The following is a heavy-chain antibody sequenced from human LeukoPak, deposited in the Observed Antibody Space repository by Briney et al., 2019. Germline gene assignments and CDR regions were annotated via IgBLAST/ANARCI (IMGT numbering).Heavy chain of an antibody. CDR3: ARMYLQSTVDYGDYPPFAY. D-gene: IGHD4-17*01. CDR1: GGSIRCSYYY. CDR2: IYYSGST. V-gene: IGHV4-61*05. Sequence: SETLSLTCTVSGGSIRCSYYYWGWIRQPPGKGLEWIGYIYYSGSTNYNPSLKSRVTISVDTSKNQFSLKLSSVTAADTAVYYCARMYLQSTVDYGDYPPFAYWGQGTLVTVSS. J-gene: IGHJ4*02.